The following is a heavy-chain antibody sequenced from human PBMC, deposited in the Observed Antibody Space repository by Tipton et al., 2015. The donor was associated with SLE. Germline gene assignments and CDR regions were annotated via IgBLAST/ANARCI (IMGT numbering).Heavy chain of an antibody. V-gene: IGHV4-38-2*02. J-gene: IGHJ5*02. CDR3: ARGARWFDDFWTGYPLGNWFDP. Sequence: TLSLTCTVSGYSISSGYYWVWIRQPPGKGLEWIGSISYSGTTYYNPSLKSRVTISVDTSKNQFSLKLSSVTAADTAMYYCARGARWFDDFWTGYPLGNWFDPWGQGTLVTVSS. CDR1: GYSISSGYY. CDR2: ISYSGTT. D-gene: IGHD3/OR15-3a*01.